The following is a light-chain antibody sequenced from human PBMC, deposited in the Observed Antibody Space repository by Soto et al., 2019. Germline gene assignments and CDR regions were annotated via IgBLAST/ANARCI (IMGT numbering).Light chain of an antibody. V-gene: IGKV3-15*01. CDR3: QQYKNWHPP. J-gene: IGKJ4*01. CDR2: GVS. CDR1: QRLSSN. Sequence: EIVMTHSPATLSVSPGERATLSCRASQRLSSNLAWYQQKPGQAPRLLIYGVSTRATGVPARFSGSGSGTELTLTISSLQSEDSAVYYCQQYKNWHPPVGGGTKVDIK.